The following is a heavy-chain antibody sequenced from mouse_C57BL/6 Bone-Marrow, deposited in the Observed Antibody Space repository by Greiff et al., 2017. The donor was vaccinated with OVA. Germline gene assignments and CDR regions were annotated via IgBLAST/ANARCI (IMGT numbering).Heavy chain of an antibody. D-gene: IGHD1-1*01. J-gene: IGHJ3*01. CDR2: IDTSDSET. Sequence: QVQLQQPGAELVRPGSSVKLSCKASGYTFTSYWMHWVKQRPIQGLEWIGNIDTSDSETHYNQKFKDKATLTVDKSSSTAYMQLSSLTSEDSAVYYCAREGGSSYGFAYWGQGTLVTVSA. CDR1: GYTFTSYW. CDR3: AREGGSSYGFAY. V-gene: IGHV1-52*01.